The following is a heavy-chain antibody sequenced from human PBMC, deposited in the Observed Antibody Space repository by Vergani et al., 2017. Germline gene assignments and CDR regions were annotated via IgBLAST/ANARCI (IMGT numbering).Heavy chain of an antibody. CDR2: INPNSGGT. CDR3: ARGQWLPTLSFDY. CDR1: GDTFTGYY. J-gene: IGHJ4*02. V-gene: IGHV1-2*02. D-gene: IGHD6-19*01. Sequence: QVQLLQSGAAVRKPGSSVTVSCKASGDTFTGYYMHWVRQAPGQGLEWMGWINPNSGGTNYAQKFQGRVTMTRDTSISTAYMELSRLRSDDTAVYYCARGQWLPTLSFDYWGQGTLVTVSS.